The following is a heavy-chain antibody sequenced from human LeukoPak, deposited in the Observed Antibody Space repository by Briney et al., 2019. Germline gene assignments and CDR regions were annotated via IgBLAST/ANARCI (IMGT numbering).Heavy chain of an antibody. CDR2: IYHSGNT. J-gene: IGHJ4*02. CDR1: GYSISSGYY. Sequence: SETLSLTCAVSGYSISSGYYWGWIRQPPGKGLEWIGSIYHSGNTYYNPSLTSRVTISLDTSKNQFSLRLTSVTAADTAVYYCTRGTGGATNDDWGQGTLVTVSS. D-gene: IGHD1-1*01. CDR3: TRGTGGATNDD. V-gene: IGHV4-38-2*01.